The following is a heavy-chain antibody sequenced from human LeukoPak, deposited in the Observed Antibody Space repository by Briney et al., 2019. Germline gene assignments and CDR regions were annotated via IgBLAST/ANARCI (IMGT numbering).Heavy chain of an antibody. D-gene: IGHD6-25*01. CDR3: AREQRAGWIDY. V-gene: IGHV3-48*01. Sequence: GGSLRLSCAASGFTFSSYSMNWVRQAPGKGLEWVSYISSSSSTIYYADSVKGRFTISRDNAKNSLYLQMNSLRAEDTAVYYCAREQRAGWIDYWGQGTLVTVSS. CDR2: ISSSSSTI. CDR1: GFTFSSYS. J-gene: IGHJ4*02.